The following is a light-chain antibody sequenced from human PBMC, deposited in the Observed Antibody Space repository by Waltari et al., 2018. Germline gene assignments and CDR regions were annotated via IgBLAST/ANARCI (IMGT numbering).Light chain of an antibody. CDR1: QSISKY. CDR2: TES. Sequence: DIQMTQSPSSLSASVGDRVTITCRASQSISKYLNWYQLKPGKAPKFLIYTESSLQGGVPSRFSGSGAGTDFTLTISSLQPEDFATYYCQQSYTTPYTFGQGTKLEIK. CDR3: QQSYTTPYT. V-gene: IGKV1-39*01. J-gene: IGKJ2*01.